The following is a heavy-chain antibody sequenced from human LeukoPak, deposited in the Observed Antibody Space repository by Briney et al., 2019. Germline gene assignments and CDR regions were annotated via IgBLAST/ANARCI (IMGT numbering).Heavy chain of an antibody. D-gene: IGHD1-26*01. Sequence: SETLSLTCTVSGGSISSSSYYWGWIRQPPGKGLEWIGSIYYSGSTYYNPSLKSRVTISVDTSKNQFSLKLSSVTAADTAVYYCARPSREWELLGEIDYWGQGTLVTVSS. V-gene: IGHV4-39*01. J-gene: IGHJ4*02. CDR1: GGSISSSSYY. CDR2: IYYSGST. CDR3: ARPSREWELLGEIDY.